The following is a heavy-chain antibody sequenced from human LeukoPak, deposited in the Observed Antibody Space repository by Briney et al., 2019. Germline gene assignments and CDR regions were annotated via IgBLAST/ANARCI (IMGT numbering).Heavy chain of an antibody. CDR1: GYSISSGYY. Sequence: PSETLSLTCTVSGYSISSGYYWGWIRQPPGKGLEWIGSIYYSGSTYYNPSLKSRVTISVDTSKNQFSLKLSSVTAADTAVYYCARDAGYFPDWFDPWGQGTLVTVSS. V-gene: IGHV4-38-2*02. J-gene: IGHJ5*02. D-gene: IGHD2/OR15-2a*01. CDR2: IYYSGST. CDR3: ARDAGYFPDWFDP.